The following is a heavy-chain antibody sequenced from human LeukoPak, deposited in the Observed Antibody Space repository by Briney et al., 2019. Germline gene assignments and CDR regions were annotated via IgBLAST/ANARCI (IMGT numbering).Heavy chain of an antibody. V-gene: IGHV5-51*01. J-gene: IGHJ2*01. D-gene: IGHD6-6*01. CDR2: VYPADSDI. CDR3: ARFGFSNSLDFYFDV. CDR1: GFNFTNYW. Sequence: GESLKISCEASGFNFTNYWIAWVRQTPGKGLDWMGIVYPADSDIKYSPSFQDAVTISADKSTSAAYLEWRSLKASDTATYYCARFGFSNSLDFYFDVWGRGTLVTVSS.